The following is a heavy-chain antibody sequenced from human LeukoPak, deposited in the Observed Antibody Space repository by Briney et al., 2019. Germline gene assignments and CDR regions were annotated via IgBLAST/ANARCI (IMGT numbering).Heavy chain of an antibody. V-gene: IGHV3-30-3*01. CDR2: ISYDGSNK. J-gene: IGHJ3*02. CDR1: GFTFSSYA. CDR3: ATGYSSSWYIFGAFDI. Sequence: GGSLRLSCAASGFTFSSYAMHWVRQAPGKGLEWVAVISYDGSNKYYADSVKGRFTISRDNSKNTLYLQMNSLRAEDTAVYYCATGYSSSWYIFGAFDIWGQGTMVTVSS. D-gene: IGHD6-13*01.